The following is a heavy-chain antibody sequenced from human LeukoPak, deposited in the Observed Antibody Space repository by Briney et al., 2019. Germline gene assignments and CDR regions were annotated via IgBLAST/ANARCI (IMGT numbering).Heavy chain of an antibody. J-gene: IGHJ5*02. CDR1: GGSISSSSYY. V-gene: IGHV4-39*01. CDR2: IYYSGST. Sequence: SETLSLTCTVSGGSISSSSYYWGWIRQPPGKGLEWIGSIYYSGSTYYNPSLKSRVTISVDTSKNQFSLKLSSVTAADTAVYYCARHGRYCSSTSCYSLAWFDPWGQGTLVTVSS. D-gene: IGHD2-2*01. CDR3: ARHGRYCSSTSCYSLAWFDP.